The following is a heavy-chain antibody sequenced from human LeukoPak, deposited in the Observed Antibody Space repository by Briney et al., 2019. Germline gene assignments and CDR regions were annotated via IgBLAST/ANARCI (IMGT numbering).Heavy chain of an antibody. D-gene: IGHD3-3*01. V-gene: IGHV4-4*07. J-gene: IGHJ5*02. CDR1: GGSISSYY. Sequence: PSETLSLTCTVSGGSISSYYWSWIRQPAGKGLEWVGLIYTSGSPNYNPSLRSRVTMSVDTSKNQFSLRLTSVTAADTAVYYCARDLPPYLEWLLYHTRTWFDPWGQGTLVTVSS. CDR3: ARDLPPYLEWLLYHTRTWFDP. CDR2: IYTSGSP.